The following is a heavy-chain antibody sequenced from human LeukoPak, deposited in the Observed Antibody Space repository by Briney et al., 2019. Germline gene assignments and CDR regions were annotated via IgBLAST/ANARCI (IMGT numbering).Heavy chain of an antibody. V-gene: IGHV4-61*01. CDR3: AREGLVVVGRYYYMDV. J-gene: IGHJ6*03. D-gene: IGHD2-15*01. CDR2: IYYSGST. Sequence: KSSETLSLTCNVSGGSIRSSNYYWSWIRQPSGKGLEWIGYIYYSGSTNYNPSLKSRVTISVDTSKNQFSLKLSSVTAADTAVYYCAREGLVVVGRYYYMDVWGKGTTVTVSS. CDR1: GGSIRSSNYY.